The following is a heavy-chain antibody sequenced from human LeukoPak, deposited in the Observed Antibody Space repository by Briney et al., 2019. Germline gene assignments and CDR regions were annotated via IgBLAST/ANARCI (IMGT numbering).Heavy chain of an antibody. CDR1: GFTFSSYA. J-gene: IGHJ4*03. CDR2: ISSNGRTT. V-gene: IGHV3-64D*06. D-gene: IGHD2-15*01. CDR3: VKGYCSGGSCPCYFDY. Sequence: GGSLRLSCSASGFTFSSYAMHWVRQAPGKGLEYVSAISSNGRTTYYADSVKGKFTISRDNSKNTLYLQMSSLRAEDTAVYYCVKGYCSGGSCPCYFDYWGQGTLVTVSS.